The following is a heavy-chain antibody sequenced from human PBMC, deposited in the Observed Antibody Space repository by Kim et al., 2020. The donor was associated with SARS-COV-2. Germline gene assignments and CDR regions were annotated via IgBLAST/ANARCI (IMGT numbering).Heavy chain of an antibody. J-gene: IGHJ4*02. CDR3: ARDRSGGSPWFLAPDY. D-gene: IGHD2-15*01. Sequence: GGSLRLSCAASGFTFSSYAMHWVRQAPGKGLEWVAVISYDGSNKYYADSVKGRFTISRDNSKNTLYLQMNSLRAEDTAVYYCARDRSGGSPWFLAPDYWGQGPLVTVSS. V-gene: IGHV3-30*04. CDR1: GFTFSSYA. CDR2: ISYDGSNK.